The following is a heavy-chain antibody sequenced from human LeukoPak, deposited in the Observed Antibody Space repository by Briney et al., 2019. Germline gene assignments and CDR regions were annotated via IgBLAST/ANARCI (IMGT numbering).Heavy chain of an antibody. D-gene: IGHD1-26*01. V-gene: IGHV1-2*02. CDR2: INPNSGGT. J-gene: IGHJ4*02. Sequence: ASVKVSCKASGYTFTGYYMHWVRQAPGQGLEWMGWINPNSGGTNYAQKFQGRVTMTRDTSISTAYMELSRLRSDDTAVYYCARVSLYSGSPSKDFDYWGQGTLVTVSS. CDR3: ARVSLYSGSPSKDFDY. CDR1: GYTFTGYY.